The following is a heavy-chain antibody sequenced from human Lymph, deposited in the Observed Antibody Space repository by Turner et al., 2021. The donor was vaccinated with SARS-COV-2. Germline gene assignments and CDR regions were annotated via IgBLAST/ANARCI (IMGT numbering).Heavy chain of an antibody. J-gene: IGHJ4*02. CDR1: GYTLTELS. CDR3: ATLKSNWKILTGRYYFDF. CDR2: FDPEDGET. V-gene: IGHV1-24*01. Sequence: QVQLVQSGAEVKKPGASVKVSCKVSGYTLTELSIHWVRQAPGKGLEWMGGFDPEDGETIYAQKFQGRVTMTEDTSTDTAYMELSSLRSEDTAVYYWATLKSNWKILTGRYYFDFWGQGTLVTVSS. D-gene: IGHD1-1*01.